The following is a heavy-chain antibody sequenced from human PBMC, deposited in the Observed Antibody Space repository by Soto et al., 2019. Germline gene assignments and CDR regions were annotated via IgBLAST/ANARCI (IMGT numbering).Heavy chain of an antibody. V-gene: IGHV3-64*01. J-gene: IGHJ4*02. CDR1: GFTFSGYS. Sequence: ESVGGLVQPGGSLRLSCAASGFTFSGYSMFWVRQAPGKGLEYVSAINTNGVNTFYAKSVKGRFTISRDNSKNTMYLQMGSLRAEDMAVYYCARGRVEDSSGWATYFDYWGQGTLVTVSS. CDR3: ARGRVEDSSGWATYFDY. CDR2: INTNGVNT. D-gene: IGHD6-19*01.